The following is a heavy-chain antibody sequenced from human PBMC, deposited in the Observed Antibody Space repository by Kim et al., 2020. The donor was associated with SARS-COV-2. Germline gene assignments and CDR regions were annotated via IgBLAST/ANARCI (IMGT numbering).Heavy chain of an antibody. CDR1: GFTFSSYA. CDR2: ISGSGGST. CDR3: AKDVGIPYYYDSSGYYDY. J-gene: IGHJ4*02. V-gene: IGHV3-23*01. Sequence: GGSLRLSCAASGFTFSSYAMSWVHQAPGKGLEWVSAISGSGGSTYYADSVKGRFTISRDNSKNTLYLQMNSLRAEDTAVYYCAKDVGIPYYYDSSGYYDYWGQGTLVTVSS. D-gene: IGHD3-22*01.